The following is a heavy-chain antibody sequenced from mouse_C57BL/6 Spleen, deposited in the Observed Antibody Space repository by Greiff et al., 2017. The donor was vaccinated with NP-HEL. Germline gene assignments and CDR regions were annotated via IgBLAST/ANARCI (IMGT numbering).Heavy chain of an antibody. CDR1: GFNIKDYY. J-gene: IGHJ1*03. CDR2: IDPEDGDT. D-gene: IGHD1-1*01. V-gene: IGHV14-1*01. Sequence: EVQLQQSGAELVRPGASVKLSCTASGFNIKDYYMHWVKQRPEQGLEWIGRIDPEDGDTEYAPKFQGKATMTADTSSNTAYLQLSILTSEDTAVYYCTTAYGSSYDWYFDVWGTGTTVTVSS. CDR3: TTAYGSSYDWYFDV.